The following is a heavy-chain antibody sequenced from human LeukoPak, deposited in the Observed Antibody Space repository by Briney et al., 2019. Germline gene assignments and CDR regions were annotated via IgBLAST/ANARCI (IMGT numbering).Heavy chain of an antibody. CDR2: IGTAGDT. J-gene: IGHJ3*02. D-gene: IGHD6-19*01. V-gene: IGHV3-13*01. CDR3: ARGYSSGWYWSAFDI. CDR1: GFTFSSYD. Sequence: GGSLRLSCAASGFTFSSYDMHWVRQATGKGLEWVSAIGTAGDTYYPGSVKGRFTISRENAKNSLYLQMNSLRAGDTAVYYCARGYSSGWYWSAFDIWGQGTMVTASS.